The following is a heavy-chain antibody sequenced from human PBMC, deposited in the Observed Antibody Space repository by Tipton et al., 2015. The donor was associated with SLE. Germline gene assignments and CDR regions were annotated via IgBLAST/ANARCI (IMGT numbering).Heavy chain of an antibody. CDR3: ARDAVWGSSRLNYFVP. CDR2: ITRDGVTT. J-gene: IGHJ5*02. Sequence: SLRLSCAASGFIFSMHTMTWVRQAPGKGLQWVSGITRDGVTTWSADSVKGRFTVSRDNTKNSLYLQKNSLRVDDTAIYYCARDAVWGSSRLNYFVPWGQGTLVTVSS. V-gene: IGHV3-23*01. D-gene: IGHD3-16*02. CDR1: GFIFSMHT.